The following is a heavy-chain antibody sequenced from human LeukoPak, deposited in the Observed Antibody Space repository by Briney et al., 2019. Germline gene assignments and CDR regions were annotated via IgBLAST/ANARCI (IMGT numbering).Heavy chain of an antibody. CDR2: INSDGSTT. CDR1: GFTFRSYW. J-gene: IGHJ4*02. V-gene: IGHV3-74*03. Sequence: GGSLRLPCAASGFTFRSYWMHWVRQAPGKGLVWVSRINSDGSTTAHADSVKGRFTISRDNAENTLYLQMNSLRAEDTAVYYCTRDSGTGSAWYPFDYWGQGTLVTVSS. D-gene: IGHD6-19*01. CDR3: TRDSGTGSAWYPFDY.